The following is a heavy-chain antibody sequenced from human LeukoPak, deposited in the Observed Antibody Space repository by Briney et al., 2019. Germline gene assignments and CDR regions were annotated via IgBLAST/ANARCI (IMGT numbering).Heavy chain of an antibody. CDR1: GGSMTNDTFY. CDR3: ARVLIWFGQLQNWFDP. D-gene: IGHD3-10*01. J-gene: IGHJ5*02. CDR2: IYHTGPS. Sequence: SETLSLTCTVSGGSMTNDTFYWGWIRQPPGKGLEWIGSIYHTGPSYYNPSLKSRVTISVDTSKKHFPLKLSSVTAADTAVYYCARVLIWFGQLQNWFDPWGPGTLVTVSS. V-gene: IGHV4-39*06.